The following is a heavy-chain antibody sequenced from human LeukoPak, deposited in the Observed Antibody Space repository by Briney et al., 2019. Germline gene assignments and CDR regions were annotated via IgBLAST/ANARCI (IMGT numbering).Heavy chain of an antibody. J-gene: IGHJ5*02. Sequence: SETLSLTCTVSGDSISSGSYYWSWIRQPAGEGLEWIGRIYSSGRTHYSPSLKSRVAISVDTSKNRFSLRLSSVTAADTAVYYCARDLGGSYSSETWFDPWGQGTLVTVSS. D-gene: IGHD1-26*01. CDR1: GDSISSGSYY. CDR3: ARDLGGSYSSETWFDP. V-gene: IGHV4-61*02. CDR2: IYSSGRT.